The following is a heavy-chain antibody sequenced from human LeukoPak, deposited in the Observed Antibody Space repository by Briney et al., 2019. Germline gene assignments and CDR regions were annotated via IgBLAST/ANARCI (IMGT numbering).Heavy chain of an antibody. D-gene: IGHD6-6*01. CDR1: GFTFSDYY. V-gene: IGHV3-11*01. CDR3: ARHPHSLAARPDGAFDI. CDR2: ISSSGTTI. J-gene: IGHJ3*02. Sequence: GGSLSLSCAASGFTFSDYYMSWIRQAPGKGLEWVSYISSSGTTIYYADSVKGRFTISRENAKKSLYLRMNSLRAEDTAMYYCARHPHSLAARPDGAFDIWGQGTMVTVSS.